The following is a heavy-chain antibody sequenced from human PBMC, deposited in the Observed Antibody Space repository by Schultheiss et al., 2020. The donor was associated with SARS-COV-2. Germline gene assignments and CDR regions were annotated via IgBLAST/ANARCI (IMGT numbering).Heavy chain of an antibody. CDR1: GFTFDDYA. CDR3: ARDRRRDGYYEYYFDY. V-gene: IGHV3-9*01. Sequence: SLKISCAASGFTFDDYAMHWVRQAPGKGLEWVSGISWNSGSIGYADSVKGRFTISRDNSKNTLYLQMNSLRAEDTAVYYCARDRRRDGYYEYYFDYWGQGTLVTVSS. J-gene: IGHJ4*02. D-gene: IGHD5-24*01. CDR2: ISWNSGSI.